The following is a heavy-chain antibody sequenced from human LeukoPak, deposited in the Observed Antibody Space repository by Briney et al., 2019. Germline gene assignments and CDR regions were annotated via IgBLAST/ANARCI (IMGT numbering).Heavy chain of an antibody. CDR3: TRDEEVYYYDRSGYYLFGDWFDP. Sequence: GGSLRLSCTASGFTFGDYAMSWVRQAPGKGLEWVGFIRSKAYGGTTEYAASVKGRFTISRDDSKSIAYLQMNSLKTEDTAVYYCTRDEEVYYYDRSGYYLFGDWFDPWGQETLVTVSS. D-gene: IGHD3-22*01. CDR1: GFTFGDYA. J-gene: IGHJ5*02. V-gene: IGHV3-49*04. CDR2: IRSKAYGGTT.